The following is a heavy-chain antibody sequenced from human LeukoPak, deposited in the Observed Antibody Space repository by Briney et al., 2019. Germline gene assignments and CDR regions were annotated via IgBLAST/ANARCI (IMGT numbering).Heavy chain of an antibody. V-gene: IGHV1-69*13. D-gene: IGHD2-2*01. J-gene: IGHJ4*02. CDR1: GGTFSSYA. CDR2: IIPIFGTA. Sequence: SVKVSCKASGGTFSSYAISWVRHAPGQGLEWMGGIIPIFGTANYAQKFQGRVTITANESTSTAYMELSSLRSEDTAVYYCVGYCSSTSCEELDYWGQGTLVTVSS. CDR3: VGYCSSTSCEELDY.